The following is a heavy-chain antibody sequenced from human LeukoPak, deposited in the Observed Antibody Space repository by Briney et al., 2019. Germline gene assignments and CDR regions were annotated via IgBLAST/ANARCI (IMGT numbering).Heavy chain of an antibody. CDR3: ARQPYFYYYLDV. D-gene: IGHD5-18*01. CDR1: AFAFNNDA. Sequence: GGSLRLACAPSAFAFNNDAMTWVRHPPGKGREWVSTIVGDSTIEYYADSVKGRFTISSDNSKTMLFLHMNSLRAEDTAIYYCARQPYFYYYLDVWGKGTTVTVTS. CDR2: IVGDSTIE. J-gene: IGHJ6*03. V-gene: IGHV3-23*01.